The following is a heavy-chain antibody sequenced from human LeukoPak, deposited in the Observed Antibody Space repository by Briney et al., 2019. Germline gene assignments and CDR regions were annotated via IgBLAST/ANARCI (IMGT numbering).Heavy chain of an antibody. CDR1: GFTFSSYA. CDR2: ISYDGSNK. J-gene: IGHJ4*02. CDR3: ARARRLIAAADY. V-gene: IGHV3-30-3*01. D-gene: IGHD6-13*01. Sequence: QPGRSLRLSCAASGFTFSSYAMHWVRQAPGKGLEWVAVISYDGSNKYYADSVKGRFTISRGNSMNTLYLQMNSLRAEDTAVYHCARARRLIAAADYWGQGTLVTVSS.